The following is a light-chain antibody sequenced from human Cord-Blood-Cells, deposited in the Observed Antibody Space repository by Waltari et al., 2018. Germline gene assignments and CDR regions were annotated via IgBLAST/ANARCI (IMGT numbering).Light chain of an antibody. CDR3: RKYYSTPYS. V-gene: IGKV4-1*01. J-gene: IGKJ2*03. CDR2: WAA. Sequence: IVMTQSTDSLAVSLGERATINCKSSQSVLYSSNNKNYLAWYQQKPRQPPKLRIYWAATRECGVPGRCSGSGSGTDVTRTISSVRAEDGAVYCCRKYYSTPYSLGQGTKLEIK. CDR1: QSVLYSSNNKNY.